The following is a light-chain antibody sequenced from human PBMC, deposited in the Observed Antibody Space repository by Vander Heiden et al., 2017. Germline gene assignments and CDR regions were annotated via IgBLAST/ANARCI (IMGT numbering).Light chain of an antibody. CDR2: WAS. V-gene: IGKV4-1*01. CDR3: QQYYSVPLT. CDR1: QSILYHSDNENY. J-gene: IGKJ4*01. Sequence: DIVMTQSPDSLSVSLGERATIKCKSSQSILYHSDNENYLAWYQQKPGQPPKLLIHWASAREPGVPDRFSGSGSAADFTLTISNLQAEDVAVYFCQQYYSVPLTFGGGTKVEIK.